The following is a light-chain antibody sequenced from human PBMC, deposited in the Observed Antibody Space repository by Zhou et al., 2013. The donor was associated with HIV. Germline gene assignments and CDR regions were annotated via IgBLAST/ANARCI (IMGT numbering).Light chain of an antibody. CDR2: GAS. V-gene: IGKV3-20*01. CDR3: QQYNNWPLT. CDR1: QSVDNKY. J-gene: IGKJ4*01. Sequence: EILLTQSPGTLSLSPGERATLSCRASQSVDNKYLAWYQQKPGQAPRLLIYGASSRATGIPDRFSGSGSGTDFTLTISSMQSEDFAVYSCQQYNNWPLTFGGGTKVEIK.